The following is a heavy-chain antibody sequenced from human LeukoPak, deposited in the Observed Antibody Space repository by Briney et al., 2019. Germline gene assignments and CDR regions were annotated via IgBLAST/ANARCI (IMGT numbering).Heavy chain of an antibody. Sequence: GGSLRLSCAASGLTFSNYAISWVRQAPGKGLEWVSTISASGGSTYYADSVRCRFTISRDNPKNTLSLQMNSLRAEDTALYYCAKDKGYSYSYVFDYWGQGTLVTVSS. D-gene: IGHD5-18*01. J-gene: IGHJ4*02. CDR3: AKDKGYSYSYVFDY. V-gene: IGHV3-23*01. CDR1: GLTFSNYA. CDR2: ISASGGST.